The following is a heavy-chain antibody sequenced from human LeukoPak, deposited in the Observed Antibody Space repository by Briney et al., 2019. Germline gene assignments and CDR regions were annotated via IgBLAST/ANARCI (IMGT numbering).Heavy chain of an antibody. V-gene: IGHV3-23*01. CDR1: RFTFSTYG. CDR2: ISGSGGST. CDR3: ANSSYYDSSGYYREYYFDF. J-gene: IGHJ4*02. D-gene: IGHD3-22*01. Sequence: PGGSLRLSCAASRFTFSTYGMSWVRQAPGKGLEWVSSISGSGGSTNYADSVKGRFTISRDNSKNTLYLQMNSLRDEDTAVYYCANSSYYDSSGYYREYYFDFWGQGTLVTVSS.